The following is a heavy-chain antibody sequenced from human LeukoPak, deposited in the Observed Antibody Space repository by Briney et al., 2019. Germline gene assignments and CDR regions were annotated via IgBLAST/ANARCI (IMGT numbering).Heavy chain of an antibody. Sequence: PGGSLRLSCAASRFTFSIYAMSWVRQAPGKGLEWVSGISAGGGNTYYADSVKGRFTISRDNSKNTLYLQMNSLRAEDTAVYYCAALSESWFDPWGQGTLVTVSS. CDR2: ISAGGGNT. CDR3: AALSESWFDP. J-gene: IGHJ5*02. CDR1: RFTFSIYA. V-gene: IGHV3-23*01. D-gene: IGHD2/OR15-2a*01.